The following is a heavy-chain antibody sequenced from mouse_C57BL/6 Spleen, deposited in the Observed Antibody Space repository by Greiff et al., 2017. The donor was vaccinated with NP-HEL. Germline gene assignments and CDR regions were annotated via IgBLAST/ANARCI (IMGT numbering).Heavy chain of an antibody. J-gene: IGHJ1*03. CDR1: GYAFSSSW. CDR3: ARSGYSNPHWYFDV. V-gene: IGHV1-82*01. Sequence: VQGVESGPELVKPGASVKISCKASGYAFSSSWMNWVKQRPGKGLEWIGRIYPGDGDTNYNGKFKGKATLTADKSSSTAYMQLSSLTSEDSAVYFCARSGYSNPHWYFDVWGTGTTVTVSS. CDR2: IYPGDGDT. D-gene: IGHD2-5*01.